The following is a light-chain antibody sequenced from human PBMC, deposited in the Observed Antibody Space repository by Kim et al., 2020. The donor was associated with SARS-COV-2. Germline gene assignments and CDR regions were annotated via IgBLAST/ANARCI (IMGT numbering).Light chain of an antibody. Sequence: GKTVTISCTRSSGSIDDNYGQWYQQRPGGVPTTVIYEDDQRPSGVSDRFSGSIDSSSNSASLTISGLRTEDEADYYCQSYNRDNVLFGGGTQLTVL. CDR3: QSYNRDNVL. CDR2: EDD. CDR1: SGSIDDNY. V-gene: IGLV6-57*03. J-gene: IGLJ2*01.